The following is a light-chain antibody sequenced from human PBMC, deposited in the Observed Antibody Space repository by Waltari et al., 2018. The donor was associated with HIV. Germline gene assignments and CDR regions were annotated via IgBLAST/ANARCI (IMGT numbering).Light chain of an antibody. J-gene: IGLJ3*02. Sequence: QSALTQPRSVSGSPGQSVTISCTGTSSDVGGYDSVSWYLQHPGKAPKLIIYEVIKRPSGVPDRFSGSKSGNTASLTIPGLQTEEEADYFCCSYAGTYTYVLFGGGTKLTVL. V-gene: IGLV2-11*01. CDR1: SSDVGGYDS. CDR3: CSYAGTYTYVL. CDR2: EVI.